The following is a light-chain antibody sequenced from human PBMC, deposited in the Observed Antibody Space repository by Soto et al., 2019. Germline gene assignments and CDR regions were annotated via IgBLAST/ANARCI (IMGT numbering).Light chain of an antibody. CDR3: SSYTSSSNLERV. CDR2: DVS. J-gene: IGLJ1*01. Sequence: QSALTQPASVSGSPGQSITISCTGTSSDVGGYNYVSWYQQHPGKAPKLMIYDVSNRPSGVSNRFSGSKSGNTASLTISGLQAEDEADYYCSSYTSSSNLERVFGNGTKVTVL. CDR1: SSDVGGYNY. V-gene: IGLV2-14*01.